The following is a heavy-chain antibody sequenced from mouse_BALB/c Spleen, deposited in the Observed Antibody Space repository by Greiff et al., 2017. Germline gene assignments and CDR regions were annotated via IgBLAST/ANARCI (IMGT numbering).Heavy chain of an antibody. CDR3: ARVDYDYDDAMDY. V-gene: IGHV5-4*02. Sequence: EVKVVESGGGLVKPGGSLKLSCAASGFTFSDYYMYWVRQTPEKRLEWVATISDGGSYTYYPDSVKGRFTISRDNAKNNLYLQMSSLKSEDTAMYYCARVDYDYDDAMDYWGQGTSVTVSS. CDR2: ISDGGSYT. D-gene: IGHD2-4*01. J-gene: IGHJ4*01. CDR1: GFTFSDYY.